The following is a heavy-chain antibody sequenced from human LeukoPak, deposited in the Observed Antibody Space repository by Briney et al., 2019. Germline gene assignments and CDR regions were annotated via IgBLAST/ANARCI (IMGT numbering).Heavy chain of an antibody. J-gene: IGHJ5*02. Sequence: GSLRLSCAASGFSFSEYYMSWIRQAPGKGLEWVSCISGGSSYTNYTDSVKGRFTISRDNAKRSLYLQMNSLTAEDTAVYYCARSGGTYGWFDPWGQGTLVTVSS. CDR1: GFSFSEYY. D-gene: IGHD1-26*01. V-gene: IGHV3-11*03. CDR3: ARSGGTYGWFDP. CDR2: ISGGSSYT.